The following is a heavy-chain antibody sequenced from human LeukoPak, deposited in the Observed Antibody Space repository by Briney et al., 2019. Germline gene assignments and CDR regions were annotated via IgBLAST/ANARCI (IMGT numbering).Heavy chain of an antibody. J-gene: IGHJ6*03. D-gene: IGHD1-1*01. V-gene: IGHV3-15*01. Sequence: PGGSLRLSCAASGFTFSNAWMSWVRQAPGKGLEWVGRIKSKTDGGTTDYAAPVKGRFTISRDDSKNTLYLQMNSLKTEDTAVYYCTAPPNWNYRYYMDVWGKGTTVTVSS. CDR2: IKSKTDGGTT. CDR3: TAPPNWNYRYYMDV. CDR1: GFTFSNAW.